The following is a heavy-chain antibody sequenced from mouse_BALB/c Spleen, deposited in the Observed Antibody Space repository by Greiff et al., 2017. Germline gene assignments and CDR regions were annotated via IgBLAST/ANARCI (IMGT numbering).Heavy chain of an antibody. J-gene: IGHJ3*01. CDR1: GYAFTNYL. D-gene: IGHD1-1*01. V-gene: IGHV1-54*01. CDR2: LNPGSGGT. Sequence: QVQLQQSGAELVRPGTSVKVSCTASGYAFTNYLIAWVMQRPGQGLEWIAVLNPGSGGTNYNEKFKGKATLTADKSSSTAYMQLSSLRSDDSAVYYCARSLGSSQVNREMDDWGEG. CDR3: ARSLGSSQVNREMDD.